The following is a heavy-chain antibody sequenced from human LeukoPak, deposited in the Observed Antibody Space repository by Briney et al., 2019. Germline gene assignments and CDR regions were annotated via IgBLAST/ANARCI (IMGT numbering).Heavy chain of an antibody. V-gene: IGHV3-48*01. D-gene: IGHD4-23*01. CDR3: ANSATVGTSGIFDV. CDR1: GFTFSSYS. J-gene: IGHJ3*01. Sequence: PGGSLRLSCAASGFTFSSYSMSWVRQAPGKGLEWISYISSSSSNTYYADAVKGRFTISRDNAENTLFLQMNSLRAEDTAVYYCANSATVGTSGIFDVWGQGTMVTVSS. CDR2: ISSSSSNT.